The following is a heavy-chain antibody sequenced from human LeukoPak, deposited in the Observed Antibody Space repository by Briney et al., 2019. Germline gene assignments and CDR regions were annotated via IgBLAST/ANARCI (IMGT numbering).Heavy chain of an antibody. CDR2: ISGGGARDT. J-gene: IGHJ6*02. CDR3: ARDRCTISNCLFGMDV. Sequence: GGSLRLSCSASGFSFRIYAMTWVRQAPGKGLEWVSSISGGGARDTYYVDSVKGRFTISRDSFKTTLYLQMNSLRAEDTAVYYCARDRCTISNCLFGMDVWGQGTTVTVSS. CDR1: GFSFRIYA. D-gene: IGHD2-2*01. V-gene: IGHV3-23*01.